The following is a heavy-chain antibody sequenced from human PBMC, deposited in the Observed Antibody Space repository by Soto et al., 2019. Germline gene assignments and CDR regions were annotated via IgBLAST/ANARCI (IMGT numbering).Heavy chain of an antibody. CDR3: ARGLILWFGELSRRGGYYSYMDV. CDR2: INDGGNI. D-gene: IGHD3-10*01. V-gene: IGHV4-34*01. J-gene: IGHJ6*03. Sequence: QGQLQQWGAGLLKPSETLSLTCAVYGGSFSGYQWSWIRQTPGKGLEWIGEINDGGNINYNPSHKSRVTILLDTPKKQSSLKLSSGTAADSAVYYCARGLILWFGELSRRGGYYSYMDVWGKGTKVTVSS. CDR1: GGSFSGYQ.